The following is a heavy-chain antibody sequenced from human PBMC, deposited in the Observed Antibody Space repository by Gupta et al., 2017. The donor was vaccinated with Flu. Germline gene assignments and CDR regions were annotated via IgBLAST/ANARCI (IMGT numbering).Heavy chain of an antibody. D-gene: IGHD6-19*01. CDR1: GFTFSSYA. CDR3: AKDVGAVARSPMGY. CDR2: ISGSGGST. V-gene: IGHV3-23*01. Sequence: EVQLLESGGGLVQPGGSLRLSCAASGFTFSSYAMSWVRQAPGKGLEWVSAISGSGGSTYYEDSGKGRFTISRDNSKNTLYLQMKRLRAEETAVYYCAKDVGAVARSPMGYGGQGTMVTVSS. J-gene: IGHJ4*02.